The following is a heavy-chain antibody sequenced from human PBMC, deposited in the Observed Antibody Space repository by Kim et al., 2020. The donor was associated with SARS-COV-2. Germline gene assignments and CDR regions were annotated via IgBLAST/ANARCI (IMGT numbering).Heavy chain of an antibody. CDR2: ISGSGGST. CDR1: GFTFSSYA. Sequence: GGSLRLSCAASGFTFSSYAMSWVRQAPGKGLEWVSAISGSGGSTYYADSVKGRFTISRDNSKNTLYLQMNSLRAEDTAVYYCAKDRPLGYCSGGSCYQGEYFDYWGQGTLVTVSS. CDR3: AKDRPLGYCSGGSCYQGEYFDY. J-gene: IGHJ4*02. V-gene: IGHV3-23*01. D-gene: IGHD2-15*01.